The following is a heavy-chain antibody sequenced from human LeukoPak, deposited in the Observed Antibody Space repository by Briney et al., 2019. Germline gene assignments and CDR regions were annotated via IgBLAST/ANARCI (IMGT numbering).Heavy chain of an antibody. Sequence: SETLSLTCTVSGGSISSYYWSWIRQPPGKGLEWIGYIYYSGSTNYNPSLKSRVTISVDTSKNQFSLKLSSVTAADTAVYYCARDPWNDGHFDYWGQGTLVTVSS. V-gene: IGHV4-59*01. CDR3: ARDPWNDGHFDY. CDR2: IYYSGST. D-gene: IGHD1-1*01. J-gene: IGHJ4*02. CDR1: GGSISSYY.